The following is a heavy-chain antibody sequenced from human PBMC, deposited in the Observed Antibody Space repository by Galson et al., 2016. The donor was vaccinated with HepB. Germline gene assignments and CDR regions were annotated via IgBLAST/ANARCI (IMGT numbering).Heavy chain of an antibody. CDR2: INWDGVTT. CDR3: AKVRQIVVVTAEIDY. Sequence: SLRLSCAASGFNFDDYSMHWVRQAPGKGLEWVSLINWDGVTTYYADSVKGRFTISRDNSQNSLYLQMTSLRIEDTALYYCAKVRQIVVVTAEIDYWGQGTQVTVSS. D-gene: IGHD2-21*02. V-gene: IGHV3-43*01. CDR1: GFNFDDYS. J-gene: IGHJ4*02.